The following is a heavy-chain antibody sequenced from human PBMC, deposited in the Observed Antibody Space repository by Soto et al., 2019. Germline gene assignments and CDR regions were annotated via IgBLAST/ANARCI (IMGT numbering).Heavy chain of an antibody. CDR2: ISAYNGNT. CDR1: GYTFTSYG. D-gene: IGHD3-3*01. J-gene: IGHJ6*02. V-gene: IGHV1-18*01. Sequence: ASAKVSCKASGYTFTSYGISWVRQAPGQGLERMGWISAYNGNTNYAQKHQGRVTMTTDTSTSTAYMELRSLRSDDTAVYYCARDLLPVGTIFGVVMDYYYYGIDVWGQGTTVTVSS. CDR3: ARDLLPVGTIFGVVMDYYYYGIDV.